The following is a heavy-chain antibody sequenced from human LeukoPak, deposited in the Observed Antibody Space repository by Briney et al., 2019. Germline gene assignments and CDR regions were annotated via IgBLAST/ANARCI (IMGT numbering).Heavy chain of an antibody. CDR3: ARAYLPEAAAAY. D-gene: IGHD6-13*01. CDR2: ISSSSYI. Sequence: GGSLRLSCAASGFTFSSYSMNWVRQAPGKGLEWVSSISSSSYIYYADSVKGRFTISRDNAKNSLYLQMNSLRAEDTAVYYCARAYLPEAAAAYWGQGTLVTVSS. CDR1: GFTFSSYS. V-gene: IGHV3-21*01. J-gene: IGHJ4*02.